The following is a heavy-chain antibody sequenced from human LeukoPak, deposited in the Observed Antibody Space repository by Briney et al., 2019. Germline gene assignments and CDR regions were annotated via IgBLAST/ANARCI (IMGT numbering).Heavy chain of an antibody. Sequence: GGSLRLSCAGSGFTFSSYWMTWVRQAPGKGLEWVANINQDGSEKYCVDSVKGRFSISRDNTKNSVYLQMNSLKAEDTAVYFCASAIAAADAYWGQGTLVTVSS. D-gene: IGHD6-13*01. V-gene: IGHV3-7*01. CDR1: GFTFSSYW. CDR3: ASAIAAADAY. CDR2: INQDGSEK. J-gene: IGHJ4*02.